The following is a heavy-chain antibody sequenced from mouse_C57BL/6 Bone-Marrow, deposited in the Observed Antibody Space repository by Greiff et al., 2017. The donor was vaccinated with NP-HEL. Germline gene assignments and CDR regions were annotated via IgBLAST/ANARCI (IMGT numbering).Heavy chain of an antibody. Sequence: QVQLQQSGAELARPGASVKMSCKASGYTFTSYTMHWVKQRPGQGLEWIGYTNPSSGYTKYNQKFKDKATLTADKSSSTAYMQLSSLTSEDSAVYYCARISPTVVGTWGQGTLVTVSA. CDR1: GYTFTSYT. V-gene: IGHV1-4*01. CDR2: TNPSSGYT. D-gene: IGHD1-1*01. J-gene: IGHJ3*01. CDR3: ARISPTVVGT.